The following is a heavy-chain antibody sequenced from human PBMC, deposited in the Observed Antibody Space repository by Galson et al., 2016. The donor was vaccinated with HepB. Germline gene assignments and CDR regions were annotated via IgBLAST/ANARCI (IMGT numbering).Heavy chain of an antibody. Sequence: SLRLSCAASGFTFSNYAMSWVRQAPGKGLEWVSAISGSGGSTYYADSVQGRFTISRDNSKNTLFLHLHPLRADDTAVYYCAIGYGAETPGDAFEIRGRGTVVTVSS. V-gene: IGHV3-23*01. CDR2: ISGSGGST. CDR3: AIGYGAETPGDAFEI. D-gene: IGHD5-12*01. CDR1: GFTFSNYA. J-gene: IGHJ3*02.